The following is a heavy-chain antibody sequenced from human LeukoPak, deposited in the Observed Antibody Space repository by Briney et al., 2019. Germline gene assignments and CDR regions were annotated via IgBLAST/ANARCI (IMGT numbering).Heavy chain of an antibody. CDR3: TTILGDY. D-gene: IGHD2/OR15-2a*01. V-gene: IGHV3-21*03. Sequence: GGSLRLSCAASGFTFSSYSMNWVRQAPGKGLEWVLSISSSSSYIYYADSVKGRFTISRDNSKNTLYLQMNSLKTEDTAVYYCTTILGDYWGQGTLVTVSS. J-gene: IGHJ4*02. CDR2: ISSSSSYI. CDR1: GFTFSSYS.